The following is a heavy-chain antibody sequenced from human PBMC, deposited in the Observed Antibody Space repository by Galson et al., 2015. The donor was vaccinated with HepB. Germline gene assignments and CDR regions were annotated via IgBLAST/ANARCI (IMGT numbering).Heavy chain of an antibody. Sequence: SVKVSCKASGYTFTSYGISWVRQAPGQGLEWMGWISAYNGNTNYAQKLQGRVTMTTDTSTSTAYMELRSLRSDDTAVYYCARHAQRIAVAPLVLPLIDYWGQGTLVTVSS. CDR2: ISAYNGNT. CDR1: GYTFTSYG. CDR3: ARHAQRIAVAPLVLPLIDY. J-gene: IGHJ4*02. D-gene: IGHD6-19*01. V-gene: IGHV1-18*04.